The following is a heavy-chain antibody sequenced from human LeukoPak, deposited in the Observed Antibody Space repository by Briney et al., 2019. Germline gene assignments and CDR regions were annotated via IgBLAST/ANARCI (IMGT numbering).Heavy chain of an antibody. D-gene: IGHD5-24*01. CDR1: GYSFTSYC. V-gene: IGHV5-51*01. CDR3: ARGEMAEIAEGHDAFDI. CDR2: IYPCESDT. J-gene: IGHJ3*02. Sequence: GESLKISCKGSGYSFTSYCIGWGRQMPGKGLEWRGIIYPCESDTGYSPSFQGQVTISDDKSISTAYLQLSSLKASDTAPHYHARGEMAEIAEGHDAFDIWGQGTMVTVSS.